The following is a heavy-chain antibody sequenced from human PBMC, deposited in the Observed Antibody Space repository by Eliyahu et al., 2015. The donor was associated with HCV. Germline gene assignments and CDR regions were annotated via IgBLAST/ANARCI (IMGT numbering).Heavy chain of an antibody. Sequence: EVQLLESGGGLVQPGGSLRLSCAASGFTFSSYAMSWVRQGSREGAGVGSAISGCGGSTYYADSVKGRFTISRDNSKNTLYLQMNSLRAEDTAVYYCANPGVWLDYWGQGTLVTVSS. V-gene: IGHV3-23*01. CDR1: GFTFSSYA. J-gene: IGHJ4*02. D-gene: IGHD3-16*01. CDR2: ISGCGGST. CDR3: ANPGVWLDY.